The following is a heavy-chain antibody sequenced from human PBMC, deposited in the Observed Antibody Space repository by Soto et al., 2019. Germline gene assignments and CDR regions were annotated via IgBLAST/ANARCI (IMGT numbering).Heavy chain of an antibody. J-gene: IGHJ3*02. CDR3: ARVNQLAPKRNAFDS. V-gene: IGHV4-59*01. Sequence: SETLSLTCSVSGDSITSFFWSWVRQPPGKGLEWIGYVHYSGSTNYNPSLKSRLTMSVDTSKNHFSLRLDSVTAADTAVYYCARVNQLAPKRNAFDSWGQGTMVTV. D-gene: IGHD2-2*01. CDR1: GDSITSFF. CDR2: VHYSGST.